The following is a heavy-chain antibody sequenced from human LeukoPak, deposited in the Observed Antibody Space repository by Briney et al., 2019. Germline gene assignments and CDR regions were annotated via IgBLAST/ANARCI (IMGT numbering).Heavy chain of an antibody. V-gene: IGHV4-59*01. J-gene: IGHJ6*02. CDR1: GGSISSYY. Sequence: SETQSLTCTVSGGSISSYYWSWIRQPPGKGLEWIGYIYYSGSTNYNPSLKSRVTISVDTSKNQFSLKLSSVTAADTAVYYCARGGFRYGMDVWGQGTTVTVSS. CDR2: IYYSGST. CDR3: ARGGFRYGMDV. D-gene: IGHD5-12*01.